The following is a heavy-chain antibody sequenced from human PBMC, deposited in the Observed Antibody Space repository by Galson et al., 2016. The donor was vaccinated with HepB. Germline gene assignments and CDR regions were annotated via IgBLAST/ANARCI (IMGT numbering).Heavy chain of an antibody. D-gene: IGHD3-16*01. Sequence: SLRLSCAASGFDFDNYYMSWIRQAPGKGLESISYITFAAGGTSYADSVKGRFTISRDNAKNTLFLQMNYLRVEDTATYYCASQLGRRAGFDYWGQGVLVSVSA. V-gene: IGHV3-11*01. J-gene: IGHJ4*02. CDR1: GFDFDNYY. CDR2: ITFAAGGT. CDR3: ASQLGRRAGFDY.